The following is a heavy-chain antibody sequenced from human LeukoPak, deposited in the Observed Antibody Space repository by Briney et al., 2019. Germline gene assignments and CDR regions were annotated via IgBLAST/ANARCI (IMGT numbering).Heavy chain of an antibody. Sequence: GGSLRLSCAASGFTFSGYGMSWVRQAPGKGLEWVSAISGSGGSTYYADSVKGRFTISRDNSKNTLYLQMNSLRAEDTAVYYCAKVKLLGWFDPWGQGTLVTVSS. CDR2: ISGSGGST. D-gene: IGHD1-26*01. CDR3: AKVKLLGWFDP. CDR1: GFTFSGYG. V-gene: IGHV3-23*01. J-gene: IGHJ5*02.